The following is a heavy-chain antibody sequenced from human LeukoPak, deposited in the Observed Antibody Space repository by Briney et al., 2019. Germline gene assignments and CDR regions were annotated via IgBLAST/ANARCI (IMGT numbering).Heavy chain of an antibody. CDR2: ISGSGGST. Sequence: GGSQRLSCAASGFTFSSYAMSWVRQAPGKGLEWVSAISGSGGSTYYADSVKGRFTISRDNSKNTLYLQMNSLRAEDTAVYYCARRIAVAGLDFDYWGQGTLVTLFS. CDR3: ARRIAVAGLDFDY. V-gene: IGHV3-23*01. J-gene: IGHJ4*02. D-gene: IGHD6-19*01. CDR1: GFTFSSYA.